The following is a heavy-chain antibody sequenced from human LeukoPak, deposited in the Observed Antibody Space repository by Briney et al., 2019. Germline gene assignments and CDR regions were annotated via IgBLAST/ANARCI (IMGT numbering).Heavy chain of an antibody. CDR3: ARVSSRAFDI. D-gene: IGHD2-2*01. Sequence: GGSLRLSCAASGFTFSSYAMHWVRQAPGKGPEWVAVISYDGSNKYYADSVKGRFTISRDNSKNTLYLQMNSLRAEDTAVYYCARVSSRAFDIWGQGTMVTVSS. J-gene: IGHJ3*02. CDR1: GFTFSSYA. CDR2: ISYDGSNK. V-gene: IGHV3-30-3*01.